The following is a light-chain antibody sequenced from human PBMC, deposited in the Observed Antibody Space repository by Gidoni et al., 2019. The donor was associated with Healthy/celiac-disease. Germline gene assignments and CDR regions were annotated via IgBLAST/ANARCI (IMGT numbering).Light chain of an antibody. V-gene: IGKV1-9*01. CDR2: AAS. CDR3: QQLADT. CDR1: QGMRSY. Sequence: DIQLTKSPSFLSASVGDRVTITCRASQGMRSYLAWYQQKPGKAPKLLLYAASTLPSGVPSRFSGSGSGTEFTLTISSLQPEDFATYYCQQLADTFGPGTKVDIK. J-gene: IGKJ3*01.